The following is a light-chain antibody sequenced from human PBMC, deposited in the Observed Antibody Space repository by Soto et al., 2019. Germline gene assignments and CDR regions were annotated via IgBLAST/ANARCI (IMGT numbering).Light chain of an antibody. CDR2: DVS. CDR1: SSDVGGYNF. Sequence: QSVLTQPASVSGSPGQSITISCTGTSSDVGGYNFVSWYQQHPGKAPKLLIYDVSDRPSGVSNRFSGSKSGNTASLTISGLQAEDEADYYCSSYTISSTYVFGNGTKLTVL. V-gene: IGLV2-14*01. J-gene: IGLJ1*01. CDR3: SSYTISSTYV.